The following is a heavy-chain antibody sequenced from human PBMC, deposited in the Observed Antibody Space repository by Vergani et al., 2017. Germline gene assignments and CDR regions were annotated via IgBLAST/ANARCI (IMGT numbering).Heavy chain of an antibody. Sequence: QVTLKESGPVLVKPTETLTLTCTVSGFSLSNARMGVSWIRQPPGKALEWLAHIFSNDEKSYSTSMKSRLTISKDPSKSQVVLTMTNMDPVDTATYYCALTDATYYYESSDYGMDVWGQGTTVTVSS. CDR2: IFSNDEK. CDR1: GFSLSNARMG. D-gene: IGHD3-22*01. J-gene: IGHJ6*02. CDR3: ALTDATYYYESSDYGMDV. V-gene: IGHV2-26*01.